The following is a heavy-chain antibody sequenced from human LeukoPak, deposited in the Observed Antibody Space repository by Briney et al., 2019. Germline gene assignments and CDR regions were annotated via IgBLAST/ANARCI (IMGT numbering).Heavy chain of an antibody. CDR3: AREWVYYDSSGHYSGWFDP. CDR2: IYHSGST. CDR1: GYSISSGYY. J-gene: IGHJ5*02. Sequence: PSETLSLTCAVSGYSISSGYYWGWIRQPPGKGLEWIGSIYHSGSTYYNPSLKSRVTISVDTSKNQFSLELSSVTAADTAVYYCAREWVYYDSSGHYSGWFDPWGQGALVTVSS. D-gene: IGHD3-22*01. V-gene: IGHV4-38-2*02.